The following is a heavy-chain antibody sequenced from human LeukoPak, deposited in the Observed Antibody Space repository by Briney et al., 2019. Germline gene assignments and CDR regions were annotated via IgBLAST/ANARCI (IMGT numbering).Heavy chain of an antibody. CDR2: IIPIFGTA. CDR1: GGTFSSYA. V-gene: IGHV1-69*05. Sequence: SVKVSCKASGGTFSSYAISWVRQAPGQGLEWMGGIIPIFGTANYAQKFQGRVTITTDESTSTAYMELSSLRSEDTAVYYCARDLRIVADRGWFDPWGQGTLVTVSS. D-gene: IGHD3-22*01. CDR3: ARDLRIVADRGWFDP. J-gene: IGHJ5*02.